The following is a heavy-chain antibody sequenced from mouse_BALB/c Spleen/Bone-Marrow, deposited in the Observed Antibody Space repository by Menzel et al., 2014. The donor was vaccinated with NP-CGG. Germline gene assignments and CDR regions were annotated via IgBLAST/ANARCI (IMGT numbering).Heavy chain of an antibody. CDR2: ILPGSGTT. CDR3: ARGTYRYYFDY. V-gene: IGHV1-9*01. D-gene: IGHD2-14*01. J-gene: IGHJ2*01. Sequence: QVTLKECGAELMKPGASVKISCKATGYTFSSYWIEWVKQRPGHGLEWIGEILPGSGTTNYNEKFKGKATFTADTSSNTAYMQLSSLTSEDSAVYYCARGTYRYYFDYWGQGTTLTVSS. CDR1: GYTFSSYW.